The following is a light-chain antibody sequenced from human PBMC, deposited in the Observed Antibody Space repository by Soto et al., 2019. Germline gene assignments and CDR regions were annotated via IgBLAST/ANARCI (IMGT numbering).Light chain of an antibody. V-gene: IGLV2-8*01. CDR3: SSYAGNSVI. CDR2: EVS. Sequence: QSVLTQPPSASGSPGQSVTISCTGTSSDVGGYNYVSWYQQHPGKAPKLMISEVSKRPSGVPDRFSGSKSGNTAPLTVSGLQAEDEADYYCSSYAGNSVIFGGGTKLTVL. J-gene: IGLJ2*01. CDR1: SSDVGGYNY.